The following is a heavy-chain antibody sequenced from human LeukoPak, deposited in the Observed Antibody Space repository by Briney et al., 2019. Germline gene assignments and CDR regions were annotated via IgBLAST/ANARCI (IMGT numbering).Heavy chain of an antibody. CDR1: GGSISSGGYS. Sequence: SETLSLTCAVSGGSISSGGYSWSWIRQPPGKGLEWIGYIYHSGSTYYNPSLKSRVTISVDRSKNQFSLKLSSVTAADTAVYYCARGAEAYCGGDCYIFDYWGQGTLVTVSS. D-gene: IGHD2-21*02. CDR2: IYHSGST. CDR3: ARGAEAYCGGDCYIFDY. J-gene: IGHJ4*02. V-gene: IGHV4-30-2*01.